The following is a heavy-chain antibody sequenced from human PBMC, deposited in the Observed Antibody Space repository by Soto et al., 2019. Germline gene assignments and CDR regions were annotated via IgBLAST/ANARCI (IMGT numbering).Heavy chain of an antibody. Sequence: EVQLEESAGGLVKPGGSLRLSCAASGFTFSSYSMNWVRQAPGKGLEWVSSISSSSSYIYYADSVKGRFTISRDNAKISLYLQMNSLRAEDTAVYYCARDNGSSSPVDYWGQGTLVTVSS. CDR1: GFTFSSYS. J-gene: IGHJ4*02. V-gene: IGHV3-21*01. CDR2: ISSSSSYI. D-gene: IGHD6-6*01. CDR3: ARDNGSSSPVDY.